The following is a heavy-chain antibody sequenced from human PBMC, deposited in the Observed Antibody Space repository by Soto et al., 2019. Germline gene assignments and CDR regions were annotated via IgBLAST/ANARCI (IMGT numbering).Heavy chain of an antibody. CDR1: GGSISSSIYY. Sequence: SETLSLTCTVSGGSISSSIYYWGWIRQPPGKGLEWIGSIYYSGSTYYNPSLKSRVTISVDTAKNQFSLTLSSVTAADTAVYYCARLFLTDYDILTGYYNGWFDPWGQATLVTVSS. V-gene: IGHV4-39*01. CDR2: IYYSGST. J-gene: IGHJ5*02. D-gene: IGHD3-9*01. CDR3: ARLFLTDYDILTGYYNGWFDP.